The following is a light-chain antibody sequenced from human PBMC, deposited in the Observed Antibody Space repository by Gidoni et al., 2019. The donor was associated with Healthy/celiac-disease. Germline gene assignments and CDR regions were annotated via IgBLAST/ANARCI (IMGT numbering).Light chain of an antibody. V-gene: IGKV1-5*03. J-gene: IGKJ2*01. Sequence: DIQMTQSPSTLSASVGDRVTITCRASQSISSWLAWYQQKPGKAPKLLIYKASSLESGVPSRFSGSGSGTEFTLTLSSLQPDAFATYYCQQYNSYPYTFGQGTKLEIK. CDR2: KAS. CDR3: QQYNSYPYT. CDR1: QSISSW.